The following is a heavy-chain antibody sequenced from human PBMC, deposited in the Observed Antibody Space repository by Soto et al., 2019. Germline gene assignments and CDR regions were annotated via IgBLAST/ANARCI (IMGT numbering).Heavy chain of an antibody. D-gene: IGHD3-10*01. CDR2: ISGTGDTK. Sequence: GGSLRLYCAAYGLFFSDYYLGWIRQAPGKALECVAYISGTGDTKYYADSVTGRFTISRDNPKNSLYLQMNSLRPEETAVYYCAIGGGQIYYKGLDVWGQGTTVTVSS. V-gene: IGHV3-11*01. CDR1: GLFFSDYY. CDR3: AIGGGQIYYKGLDV. J-gene: IGHJ6*02.